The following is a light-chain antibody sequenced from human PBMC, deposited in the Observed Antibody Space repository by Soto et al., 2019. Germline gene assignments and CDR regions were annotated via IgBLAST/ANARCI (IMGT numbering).Light chain of an antibody. CDR2: EVS. J-gene: IGLJ1*01. V-gene: IGLV2-14*01. CDR3: SSYTSGRDVYV. Sequence: QSALTQPASVSGSPGQSITISCTGTSSDVGSYHYVSWFQQHPGKAPKLIIFEVSDRPSGVSTRFSGSKSGDTASLTISGLQAGDEADYYCSSYTSGRDVYVFGGGTKVTV. CDR1: SSDVGSYHY.